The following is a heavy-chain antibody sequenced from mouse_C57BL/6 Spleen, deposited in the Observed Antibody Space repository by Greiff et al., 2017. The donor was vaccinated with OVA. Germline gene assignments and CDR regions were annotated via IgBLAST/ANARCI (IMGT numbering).Heavy chain of an antibody. J-gene: IGHJ2*01. CDR2: ISGGGGNT. CDR3: ARPYDGFFDY. Sequence: EVKVVESGGGLVKPGGSLKLSCAASGFTFSSYTMSWVRQTPEKRLEWVATISGGGGNTYYPDSVKGRFTISRDNAKNTLYLQMSSLRSEDTALYYCARPYDGFFDYWGQGTTLTVSS. CDR1: GFTFSSYT. V-gene: IGHV5-9*01. D-gene: IGHD2-3*01.